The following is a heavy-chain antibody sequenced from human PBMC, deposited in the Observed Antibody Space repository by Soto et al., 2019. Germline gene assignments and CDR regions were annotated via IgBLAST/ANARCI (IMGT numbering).Heavy chain of an antibody. CDR2: FIPVVGVV. J-gene: IGHJ4*02. CDR1: GGSLSSNS. CDR3: ACLERSADY. D-gene: IGHD1-1*01. V-gene: IGHV1-69*04. Sequence: QVQLVQSGPEVKKPGSTVRVACKTSGGSLSSNSLSWVRQAPGQGLEWMGRFIPVVGVVNYAQKFKGRVTISADTGTNTAYMELNSLRSDDTAVYYCACLERSADYWGQGTLVTVSS.